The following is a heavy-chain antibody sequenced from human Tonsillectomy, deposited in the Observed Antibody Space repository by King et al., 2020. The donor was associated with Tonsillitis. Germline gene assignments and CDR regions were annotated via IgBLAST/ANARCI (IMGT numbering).Heavy chain of an antibody. D-gene: IGHD5-18*01. CDR2: TYYRSKWYN. V-gene: IGHV6-1*01. CDR3: AREVGYRYVRLNEYYFDY. CDR1: GDSVSSNSAA. J-gene: IGHJ4*02. Sequence: VQLQQSGPGLVKPSQTLSLTCAISGDSVSSNSAAWNWLRQSPSRGLEWLGRTYYRSKWYNDYAVSVKSRITINPDKSKNQFSQKLKSVTPEDTAVYYCAREVGYRYVRLNEYYFDYWGQGTLVTVSS.